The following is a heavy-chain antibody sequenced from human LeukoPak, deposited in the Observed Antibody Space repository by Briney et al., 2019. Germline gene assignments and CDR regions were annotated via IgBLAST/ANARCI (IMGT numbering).Heavy chain of an antibody. CDR2: IIGSGGST. Sequence: TGGSLRLSCAASGFTLSSYSMSWVRQAPGKGLEWVSSIIGSGGSTYYADSVKGRFTISRDNSKNTLYLQMNSLRAEDTAVYYCAKDPCSGGSCYSGNFDYWGQGTLVTVSS. V-gene: IGHV3-23*01. CDR1: GFTLSSYS. CDR3: AKDPCSGGSCYSGNFDY. D-gene: IGHD2-15*01. J-gene: IGHJ4*02.